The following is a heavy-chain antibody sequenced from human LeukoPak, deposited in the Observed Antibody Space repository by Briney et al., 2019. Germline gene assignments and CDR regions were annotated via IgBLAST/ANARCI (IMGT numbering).Heavy chain of an antibody. V-gene: IGHV4-59*01. CDR1: GGSMRNYY. D-gene: IGHD2-2*01. CDR3: ARGWASSWYYFDF. J-gene: IGHJ4*02. CDR2: TYDSGSS. Sequence: SETLSLTCAVSGGSMRNYYWSWIRQPPGKGLEWIGYTYDSGSSSYNPSLRSRVSISIDTSKNQFSLNLSSVTAADSAVYYCARGWASSWYYFDFWGQGTLVTVSS.